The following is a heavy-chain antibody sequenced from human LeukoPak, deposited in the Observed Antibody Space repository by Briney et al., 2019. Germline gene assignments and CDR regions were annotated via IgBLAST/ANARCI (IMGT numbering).Heavy chain of an antibody. V-gene: IGHV4-30-4*01. CDR1: GGSISSGGFY. D-gene: IGHD3-10*01. Sequence: SQTLSLTCTVSGGSISSGGFYWTWIRQPPGKGLAWIGYIYYSGSTYYNPSLKSRVTISVDTSKNQFSLKLSSVTAADTAVYYCARGLLLAPFDYWGQGTLVTVSS. J-gene: IGHJ4*02. CDR3: ARGLLLAPFDY. CDR2: IYYSGST.